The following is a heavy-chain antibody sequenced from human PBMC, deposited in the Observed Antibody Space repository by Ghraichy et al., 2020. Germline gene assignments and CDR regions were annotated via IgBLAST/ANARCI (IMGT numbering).Heavy chain of an antibody. D-gene: IGHD3-22*01. V-gene: IGHV3-53*01. CDR1: GFTVSSTD. Sequence: GGSLRLSCAASGFTVSSTDMSWVRQAPGKGLEWVSTIDSGGTTYYAGAVKGRLSVSRDNSRNALLLQMDSLRAEDTSVYYCARALEPSATQSYFYTPMDVSGQATTVDVS. J-gene: IGHJ6*02. CDR2: IDSGGTT. CDR3: ARALEPSATQSYFYTPMDV.